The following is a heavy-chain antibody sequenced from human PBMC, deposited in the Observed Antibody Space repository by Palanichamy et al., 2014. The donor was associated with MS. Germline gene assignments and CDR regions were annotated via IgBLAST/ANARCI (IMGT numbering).Heavy chain of an antibody. CDR2: FDPEDGET. Sequence: QVQLVQSGAEVKKPGASVKVSCKVSGYTLTELSMHWVRQAPGKGLEWMGGFDPEDGETIYAQKFQGRVTMTKDTSTDTAYMELSSLRSEDTAVYYCATFRHYYGMDVWGQGTTVTVSS. CDR1: GYTLTELS. V-gene: IGHV1-24*01. CDR3: ATFRHYYGMDV. J-gene: IGHJ6*02.